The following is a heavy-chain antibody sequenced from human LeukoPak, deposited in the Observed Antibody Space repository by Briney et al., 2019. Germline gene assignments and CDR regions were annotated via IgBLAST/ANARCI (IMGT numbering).Heavy chain of an antibody. D-gene: IGHD2-2*01. CDR3: TRHGDIVVVPAAISYYYYGMDV. CDR2: IRSKANSYAT. J-gene: IGHJ6*04. V-gene: IGHV3-73*01. Sequence: PGGSLRLSCAASGFTFSGSAMHWVRQASGKGLEWVGRIRSKANSYATAYVASVKGRFTISRDDSKNTAYLQMNSLKTEDTAVYYCTRHGDIVVVPAAISYYYYGMDVWGKGTTVTVSS. CDR1: GFTFSGSA.